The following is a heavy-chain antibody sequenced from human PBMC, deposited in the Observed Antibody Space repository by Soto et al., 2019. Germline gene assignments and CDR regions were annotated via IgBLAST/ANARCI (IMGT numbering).Heavy chain of an antibody. CDR1: GFTFSSYE. Sequence: EVQVVESGGGLVQPGGSLRLSCTAAGFTFSSYEMNWVRQAPGKGLEWVSYISYSGSTIYYADSVKGRFTISRDNAKNSLYLQMNSLRAEDTAVYYCARGPQFPDIQVIPGALDDCGQGTLVTVSS. D-gene: IGHD2-2*01. CDR3: ARGPQFPDIQVIPGALDD. V-gene: IGHV3-48*03. CDR2: ISYSGSTI. J-gene: IGHJ4*02.